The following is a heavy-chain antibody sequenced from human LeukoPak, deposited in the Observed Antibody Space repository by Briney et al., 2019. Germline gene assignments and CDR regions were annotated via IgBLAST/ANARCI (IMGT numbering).Heavy chain of an antibody. CDR1: GYSFTSYW. D-gene: IGHD3-22*01. CDR3: ASYHQDYDSSGYYGDAFDI. Sequence: GESLKISCKGSGYSFTSYWIGWVRQMPGKGLEWMGIIYPGDSDTRYSPSFQGQVTISISADKSISTAYLQWSSLKASDTAMYYCASYHQDYDSSGYYGDAFDIWGQGTMVTVSS. CDR2: IYPGDSDT. V-gene: IGHV5-51*01. J-gene: IGHJ3*02.